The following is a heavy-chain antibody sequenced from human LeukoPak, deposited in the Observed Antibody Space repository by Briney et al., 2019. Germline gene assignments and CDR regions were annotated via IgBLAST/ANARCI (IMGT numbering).Heavy chain of an antibody. Sequence: SETLSLTCAVYGGSFSGYYWSWIRQPPGKGLEWIGEINHSGSTNYNPSLKSRVTISVDTSKNQFSLKPSSVTAADTAVYYCARGGIAAAGSDYYYGMDVWGQGTTVTVSS. D-gene: IGHD6-13*01. CDR1: GGSFSGYY. J-gene: IGHJ6*02. CDR3: ARGGIAAAGSDYYYGMDV. V-gene: IGHV4-34*01. CDR2: INHSGST.